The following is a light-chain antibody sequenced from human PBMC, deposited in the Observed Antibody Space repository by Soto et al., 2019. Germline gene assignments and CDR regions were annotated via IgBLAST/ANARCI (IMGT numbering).Light chain of an antibody. Sequence: ETVMTQTPATLSVSPGDRATLSCRASQSISTNLAWYQQKPGQAPRLFIYDASTRATGIPARFSGSGSGTEFTLTISSLLSEDFAVYSCQQYNNWPLTFGGGTKVEIK. CDR1: QSISTN. CDR3: QQYNNWPLT. J-gene: IGKJ4*01. CDR2: DAS. V-gene: IGKV3D-15*01.